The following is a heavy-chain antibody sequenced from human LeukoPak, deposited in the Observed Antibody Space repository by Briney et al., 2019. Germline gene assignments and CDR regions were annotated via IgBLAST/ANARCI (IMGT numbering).Heavy chain of an antibody. Sequence: GSLRLSCAVSGFTFSTYWMHWVHQRPGKGLVLVSRINSDGSSTTYADSVKGRFTISRDNAKSTLYLQMTSLRAEETAVYYCARGTRSDGAFDIWGQGTMVTVS. V-gene: IGHV3-74*01. D-gene: IGHD4-17*01. CDR2: INSDGSST. J-gene: IGHJ3*02. CDR1: GFTFSTYW. CDR3: ARGTRSDGAFDI.